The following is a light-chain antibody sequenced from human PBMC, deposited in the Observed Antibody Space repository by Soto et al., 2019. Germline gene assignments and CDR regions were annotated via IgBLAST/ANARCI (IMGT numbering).Light chain of an antibody. V-gene: IGLV2-8*01. CDR2: EVS. CDR1: SSDVGGYNY. Sequence: QSALTQPPSASGSPGQSVTSSCTGTSSDVGGYNYVSWYQQHPGKAPKLMIYEVSKRPSGVPDRFSGSKSGNTASLTVSGLQTEDEADYYCSSYAGSNNLLFGGGTKLTVL. CDR3: SSYAGSNNLL. J-gene: IGLJ2*01.